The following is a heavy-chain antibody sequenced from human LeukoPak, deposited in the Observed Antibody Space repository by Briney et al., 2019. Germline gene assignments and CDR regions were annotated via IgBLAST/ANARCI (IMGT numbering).Heavy chain of an antibody. V-gene: IGHV4-39*01. CDR2: IYYSGST. J-gene: IGHJ4*02. CDR3: ARGLLARSPPRNKYYFDY. Sequence: SETLSLTCTVSSDSITTSSYFWGWIRQPPGKRLEWIESIYYSGSTYYNPSLKSQVTISVDTSKNQFSLKLNSVTAADTAVYYCARGLLARSPPRNKYYFDYWGQGTLVTVSS. CDR1: SDSITTSSYF. D-gene: IGHD1-14*01.